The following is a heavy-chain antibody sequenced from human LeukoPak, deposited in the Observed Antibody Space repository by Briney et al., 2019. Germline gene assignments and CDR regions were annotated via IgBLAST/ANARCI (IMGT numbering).Heavy chain of an antibody. D-gene: IGHD3-10*01. CDR3: AKCRGGTYSPTDY. J-gene: IGHJ4*02. Sequence: GGSLRLSCAASGLTFSSHWMHWVRQAPGKGLVWVSRITNDGSSTTYADSVKGRFTISRDNSKNTLYLQMDSLRAEDTAVYYCAKCRGGTYSPTDYWGQGTLVTVSS. V-gene: IGHV3-74*01. CDR2: ITNDGSST. CDR1: GLTFSSHW.